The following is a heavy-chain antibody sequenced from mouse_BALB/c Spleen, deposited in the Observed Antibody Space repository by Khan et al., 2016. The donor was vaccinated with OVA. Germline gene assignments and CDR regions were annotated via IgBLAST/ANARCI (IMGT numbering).Heavy chain of an antibody. CDR3: ARNREPDYFAY. CDR2: IWAGGST. V-gene: IGHV2-9*02. Sequence: QVQLKESGPGLVAPSQSLSITCTVSGFSLTNYGVHWVRQPPGKGLEWLGVIWAGGSTNYNSALMSSLSISKDNSKSQVFLKMNSLQTDDTAMYFCARNREPDYFAYWGQGTTLTVSS. CDR1: GFSLTNYG. J-gene: IGHJ2*01.